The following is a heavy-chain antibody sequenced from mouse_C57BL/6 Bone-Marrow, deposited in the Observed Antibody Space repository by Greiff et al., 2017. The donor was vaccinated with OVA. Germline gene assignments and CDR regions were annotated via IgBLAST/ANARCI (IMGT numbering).Heavy chain of an antibody. CDR3: ANYLRFAY. CDR1: GYSFTSYY. D-gene: IGHD5-5*01. CDR2: IYPGSGNT. J-gene: IGHJ3*01. Sequence: VQVVESGPELVKPGASVKISCKASGYSFTSYYIHWVKQRPGQGLEWIGWIYPGSGNTKYNEKFKGKATLTADTSSSTAYMQLSSLTSEDSAVYYCANYLRFAYWGQGTLVTVSA. V-gene: IGHV1-66*01.